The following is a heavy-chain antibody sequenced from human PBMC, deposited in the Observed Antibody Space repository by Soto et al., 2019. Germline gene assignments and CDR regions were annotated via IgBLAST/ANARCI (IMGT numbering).Heavy chain of an antibody. J-gene: IGHJ4*02. CDR1: GFTFSSYA. V-gene: IGHV3-23*01. D-gene: IGHD6-13*01. CDR2: ISGSGGST. CDR3: AKLMAAAGKTLGYFDY. Sequence: WGSLRLSCAASGFTFSSYAMSWVRQAPGKGLEWVSAISGSGGSTYYADSAKGRFTISRDNSKNTLYLQMNSLRAEDTAVYYCAKLMAAAGKTLGYFDYWGQGTLVTVSS.